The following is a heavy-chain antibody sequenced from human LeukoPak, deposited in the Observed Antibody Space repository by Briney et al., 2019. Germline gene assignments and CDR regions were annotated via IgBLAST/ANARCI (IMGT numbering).Heavy chain of an antibody. CDR2: IYYSGST. D-gene: IGHD2-2*01. Sequence: RPSETLSLTCTVSGGSISSGGYYWSWIRQHPGKGPEWIGYIYYSGSTYYNPSLKSRVTISVDTSKNQFSLKLSSVTAADTAVYYCARLAHVVVPADMGYYFDYWGQGTLVTVSS. V-gene: IGHV4-31*03. J-gene: IGHJ4*02. CDR1: GGSISSGGYY. CDR3: ARLAHVVVPADMGYYFDY.